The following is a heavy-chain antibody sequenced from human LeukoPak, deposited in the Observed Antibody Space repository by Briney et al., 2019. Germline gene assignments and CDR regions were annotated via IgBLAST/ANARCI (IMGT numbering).Heavy chain of an antibody. D-gene: IGHD3-22*01. CDR1: GFIFSNYG. CDR2: IRSDGSEK. J-gene: IGHJ4*02. CDR3: AKHDSSSVY. V-gene: IGHV3-30*02. Sequence: GGSLRLSCAVSGFIFSNYGMHWVRQAPGKGLEWVAFIRSDGSEKNYAGSVKGRFTISRDKSKSTLYVQMNSLRADDTAVYYCAKHDSSSVYWGQGTLVTVSS.